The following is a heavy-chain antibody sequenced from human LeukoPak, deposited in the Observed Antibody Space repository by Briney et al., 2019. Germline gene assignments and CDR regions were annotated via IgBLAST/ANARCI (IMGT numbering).Heavy chain of an antibody. D-gene: IGHD6-19*01. CDR1: GFTFNIYG. CDR2: ISGSGVST. J-gene: IGHJ4*02. V-gene: IGHV3-23*01. CDR3: ARVMYSSGWSFDY. Sequence: GGSLRLSCAASGFTFNIYGMSWVRQAPGKGLEWVSAISGSGVSTYYADSVKGRFTISRDNAKNSLYLQMNSLRAEDTAVYYCARVMYSSGWSFDYWGQGTLVTVSS.